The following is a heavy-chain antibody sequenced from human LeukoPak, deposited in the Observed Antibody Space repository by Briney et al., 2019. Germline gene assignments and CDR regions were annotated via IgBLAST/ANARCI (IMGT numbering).Heavy chain of an antibody. V-gene: IGHV3-21*01. CDR3: AREYCSGGTCLPPT. D-gene: IGHD2-15*01. CDR1: GFTFRSYS. CDR2: ISSSGSYI. Sequence: GGSLRLSCAASGFTFRSYSMNWVRQAPGKGLEWVSLISSSGSYIYYAGSVKGRFTTSRDNAKNSLYLQMNSLRAEDTAVYYCAREYCSGGTCLPPTWGQGTLVTVSS. J-gene: IGHJ5*02.